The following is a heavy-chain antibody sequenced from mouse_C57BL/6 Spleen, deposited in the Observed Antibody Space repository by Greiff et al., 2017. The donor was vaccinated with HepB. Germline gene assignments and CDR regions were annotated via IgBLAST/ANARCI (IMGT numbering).Heavy chain of an antibody. CDR1: GYTFTSYW. Sequence: QVQLKQPGTELVKPGASVKLSCKASGYTFTSYWMHWVKQRPGQGLEWIGNINPSNGGTNYNEKFKSKATLTVDKSSSTAYMQLSSLTSEDSAVYYCARSHYGSSYPAWFAYWGQGTLVTVSA. V-gene: IGHV1-53*01. D-gene: IGHD1-1*01. J-gene: IGHJ3*01. CDR2: INPSNGGT. CDR3: ARSHYGSSYPAWFAY.